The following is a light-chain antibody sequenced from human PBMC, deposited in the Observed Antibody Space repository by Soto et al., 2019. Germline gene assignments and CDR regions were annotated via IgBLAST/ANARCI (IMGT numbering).Light chain of an antibody. CDR3: QQSYMDPIT. V-gene: IGKV1-39*01. CDR1: QAISNS. J-gene: IGKJ5*01. Sequence: DFQLSQSPSFVSLPAEDRVTITCRASQAISNSLAWYQQKPGKAPKLLIYDASRLQSGVPSRFSGSGGGTDFTLSISSVQPEDFATYFCQQSYMDPITFCQGTRLEIK. CDR2: DAS.